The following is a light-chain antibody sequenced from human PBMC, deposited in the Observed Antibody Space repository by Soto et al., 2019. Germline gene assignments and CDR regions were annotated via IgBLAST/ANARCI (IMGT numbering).Light chain of an antibody. V-gene: IGKV3-20*01. J-gene: IGKJ4*01. Sequence: EIVMTQSPATLSVSPGERATLSCRASQSVSSNLAWYQQKPGQTPRLLIYGASSRATGIPDRFSGSGSGTDFTLTISRLEPEDFAVYHCQQYGDSPLTFGGGIKVDI. CDR3: QQYGDSPLT. CDR2: GAS. CDR1: QSVSSN.